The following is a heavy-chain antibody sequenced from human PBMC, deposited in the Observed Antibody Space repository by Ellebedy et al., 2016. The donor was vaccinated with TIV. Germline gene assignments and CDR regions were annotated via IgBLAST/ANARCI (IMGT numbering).Heavy chain of an antibody. CDR3: ANERGQWLEYYYYGMDV. V-gene: IGHV3-30*18. D-gene: IGHD6-19*01. CDR2: ISSDGRNK. J-gene: IGHJ6*02. Sequence: GGSLRLXCAASGFTFRNYGMHWVRQAPGKGLEWVAVISSDGRNKHYSQSVKGRFTISRDNSKKQLYLQMDSLRHEDTAVYYCANERGQWLEYYYYGMDVWGQGTTVTVSS. CDR1: GFTFRNYG.